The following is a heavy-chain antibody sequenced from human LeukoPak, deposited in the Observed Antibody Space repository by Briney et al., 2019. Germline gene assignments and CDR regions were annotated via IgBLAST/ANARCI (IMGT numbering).Heavy chain of an antibody. D-gene: IGHD3-3*01. J-gene: IGHJ3*02. CDR2: ISAYNGNT. CDR3: ARAYYDFWSGYFAFDI. CDR1: GYTFTSYG. Sequence: ASVKVSCKASGYTFTSYGISWVRQAPGQGLEWMGWISAYNGNTNYAQKLQGRVTMTTDTSTSTAYMELRSLRSDDTAVYYCARAYYDFWSGYFAFDIWGQGTMVTVSS. V-gene: IGHV1-18*01.